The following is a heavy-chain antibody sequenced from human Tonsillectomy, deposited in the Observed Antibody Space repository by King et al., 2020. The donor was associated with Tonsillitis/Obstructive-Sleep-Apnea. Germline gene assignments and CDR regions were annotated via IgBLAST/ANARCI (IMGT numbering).Heavy chain of an antibody. V-gene: IGHV2-26*03. CDR3: ARVTVGANEAYYYYYYMDV. Sequence: VTLKESGPVLVKPTETLTLTCAISGFSLSNPGMSVSWVRQPPGKALEWLAHIFPNDRKSYNTSLKSRLTISKDTSKSQVVLTLTNMDPVDTATDYCARVTVGANEAYYYYYYMDVWGKGTTVTVSS. J-gene: IGHJ6*03. CDR1: GFSLSNPGMS. CDR2: IFPNDRK. D-gene: IGHD1-26*01.